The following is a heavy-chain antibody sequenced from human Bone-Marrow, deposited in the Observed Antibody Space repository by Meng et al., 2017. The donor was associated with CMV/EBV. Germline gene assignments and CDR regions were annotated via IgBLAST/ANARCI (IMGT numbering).Heavy chain of an antibody. Sequence: CAASGFTVRRNYMNWVRQAPGKGLEWVSIIYRDGTTSYADSVKGRFTISRDNPKNTLYLQMTSLRVEDTALYYCARGAAAGNWYFDLWGRGSLVTVSS. CDR1: GFTVRRNY. V-gene: IGHV3-66*02. J-gene: IGHJ2*01. CDR3: ARGAAAGNWYFDL. D-gene: IGHD6-13*01. CDR2: IYRDGTT.